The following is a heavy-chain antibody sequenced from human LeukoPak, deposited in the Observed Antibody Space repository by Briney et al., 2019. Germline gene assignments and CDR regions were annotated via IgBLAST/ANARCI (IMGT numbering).Heavy chain of an antibody. CDR2: IGTAGDT. V-gene: IGHV3-13*01. Sequence: GGSLRLSCAASGFTFSNYVMHWVRQISGKGLEWVSAIGTAGDTYYPDSVKGRFTISRENAKNSFYLQMNSLRAGDTAIYYCARAGGALAFDIWGQGTMVTVSS. D-gene: IGHD3-10*01. CDR1: GFTFSNYV. J-gene: IGHJ3*02. CDR3: ARAGGALAFDI.